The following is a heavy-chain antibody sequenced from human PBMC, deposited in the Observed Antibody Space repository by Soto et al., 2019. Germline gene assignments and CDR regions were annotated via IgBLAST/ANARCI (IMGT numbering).Heavy chain of an antibody. D-gene: IGHD4-17*01. J-gene: IGHJ4*02. CDR1: GGSISSSY. Sequence: SETLSLTCTVSGGSISSSYWSWIRQPPGKGLEWIGYIYYSGSTNYNPSLKSRVTISVDTSKNQFSLKLSSVTAADTAVYYCARDYGDYVGYFDYWGQGTLVTVSS. CDR2: IYYSGST. V-gene: IGHV4-59*01. CDR3: ARDYGDYVGYFDY.